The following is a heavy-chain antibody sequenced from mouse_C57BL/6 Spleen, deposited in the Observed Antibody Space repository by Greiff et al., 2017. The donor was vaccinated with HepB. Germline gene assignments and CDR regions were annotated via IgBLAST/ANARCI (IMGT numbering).Heavy chain of an antibody. J-gene: IGHJ1*03. CDR2: ISYDGSN. CDR3: AREGVVATSYWYFDV. CDR1: GYSITSGYY. V-gene: IGHV3-6*01. Sequence: EVHLVESGPGLVKPSQSLSLTCSVTGYSITSGYYWNWIRQFPGNKLEWMGYISYDGSNNYNPSLKNRISITRDTSKNQFFLKLNSVTTEDTATYYCAREGVVATSYWYFDVWGTGTTVTVSS. D-gene: IGHD1-1*01.